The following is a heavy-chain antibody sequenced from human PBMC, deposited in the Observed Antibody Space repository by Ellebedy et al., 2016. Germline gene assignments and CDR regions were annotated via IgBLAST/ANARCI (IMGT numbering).Heavy chain of an antibody. Sequence: GESLKISCAASGFTFSSYSMNWVRQAPGKGLEWVSYISSSSSTIYYADSVKGRFTISRDNAKNSLYLQMNSLRAEDTAVYYCARESNYDQRGLFWFDPWGQGTLVTVSS. CDR2: ISSSSSTI. J-gene: IGHJ5*02. V-gene: IGHV3-48*01. D-gene: IGHD4-11*01. CDR1: GFTFSSYS. CDR3: ARESNYDQRGLFWFDP.